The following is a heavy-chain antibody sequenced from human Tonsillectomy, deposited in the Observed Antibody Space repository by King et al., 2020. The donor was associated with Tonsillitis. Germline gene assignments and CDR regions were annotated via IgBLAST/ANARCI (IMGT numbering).Heavy chain of an antibody. CDR3: ARGYGSGSYSYYYGMDV. J-gene: IGHJ6*02. CDR2: ISSSTSSI. D-gene: IGHD3-10*01. CDR1: GFTFSYYS. V-gene: IGHV3-48*01. Sequence: VQLVESGGGLVQPGGSLRLSCAASGFTFSYYSMNWVRQAPGKGLEWISYISSSTSSIYYADSVKGRFTISRDNAKNSLYLQMNSLRAEDTAVYYCARGYGSGSYSYYYGMDVWGQGTTVTVSS.